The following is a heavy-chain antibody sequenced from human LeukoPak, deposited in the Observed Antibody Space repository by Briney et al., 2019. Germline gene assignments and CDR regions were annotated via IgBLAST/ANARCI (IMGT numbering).Heavy chain of an antibody. Sequence: GGSLRLSCAASGFTFSDYYMSWIRQAPGKGLEWVSYISSSGSTIYYADSVKGRFTISRDNAKNSLYLQMNSLRAEDTAVHYCARGSGYYYYYYMDVWGKGTTVTVSS. J-gene: IGHJ6*03. CDR1: GFTFSDYY. CDR2: ISSSGSTI. CDR3: ARGSGYYYYYYMDV. V-gene: IGHV3-11*04.